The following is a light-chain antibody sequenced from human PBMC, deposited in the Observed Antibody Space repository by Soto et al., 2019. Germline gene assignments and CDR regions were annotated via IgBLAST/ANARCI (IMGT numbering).Light chain of an antibody. Sequence: DIQMTQSPSSLFASVGDIVTITCRASQGISNYLAWYQQKPGQVPNLLIYAASTLQSGVPSRFSGSGSGTDFTLTISSLRPEDVATYYCQKYNNAPRTFGQGTKVEI. J-gene: IGKJ1*01. CDR2: AAS. CDR3: QKYNNAPRT. CDR1: QGISNY. V-gene: IGKV1-27*01.